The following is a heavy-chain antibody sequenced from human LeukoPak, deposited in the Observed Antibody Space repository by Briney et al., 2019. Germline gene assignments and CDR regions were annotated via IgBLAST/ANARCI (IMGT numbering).Heavy chain of an antibody. CDR3: TRDPYDRGGYGAFDL. Sequence: TGGSLRLSCAASGFTFTAYSMTWVRQAPGKGLEWVANIKRDGSDKYYVDSVKGRFTISRDNAENSLYLEMISLRVEDTVVYYCTRDPYDRGGYGAFDLWGLGTTITVSS. D-gene: IGHD3-22*01. V-gene: IGHV3-7*01. J-gene: IGHJ3*01. CDR1: GFTFTAYS. CDR2: IKRDGSDK.